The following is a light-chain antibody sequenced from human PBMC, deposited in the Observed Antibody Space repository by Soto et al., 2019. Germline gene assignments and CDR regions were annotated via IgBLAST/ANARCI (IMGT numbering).Light chain of an antibody. Sequence: QSVLTQPASVSGSPGQSITISCTGTSSDVGSYTLVSWYQQHPGKAPKLMIYEVSKRPSGVSNRFSGSKSGNTASLTISGLQAEDEADYYCCSYAGSSTPWVFGGGTKLTV. V-gene: IGLV2-23*02. CDR3: CSYAGSSTPWV. J-gene: IGLJ3*02. CDR1: SSDVGSYTL. CDR2: EVS.